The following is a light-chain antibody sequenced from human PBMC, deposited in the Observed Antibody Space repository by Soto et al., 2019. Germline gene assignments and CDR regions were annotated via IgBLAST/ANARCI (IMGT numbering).Light chain of an antibody. J-gene: IGLJ1*01. CDR3: QSYDSSLSGHV. Sequence: QSVLTEPPPVSVAPGQMVTISRTGSSSNIGAGYDVHWYQQLPGTAPKLLIYGNSNRPSGVPDRFSGSKSGTSASLAITGLQAEDEADYYCQSYDSSLSGHVFGTGTKVTVL. CDR1: SSNIGAGYD. CDR2: GNS. V-gene: IGLV1-40*01.